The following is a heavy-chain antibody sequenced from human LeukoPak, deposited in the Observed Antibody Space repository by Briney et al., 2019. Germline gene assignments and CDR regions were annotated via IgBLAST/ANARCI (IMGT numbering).Heavy chain of an antibody. CDR2: IDSGGFT. V-gene: IGHV3-66*01. D-gene: IGHD3-22*01. Sequence: GGSLRLSCAASGFTVSSNYMSWVRQAPGKGLEWVSLIDSGGFTYYADHVKGRFTISRDNAKNALYRQMNILRAEDTPVYFCANTYYYDGSGYYYLGWFDPWGQGTLVTVSS. CDR3: ANTYYYDGSGYYYLGWFDP. CDR1: GFTVSSNY. J-gene: IGHJ5*02.